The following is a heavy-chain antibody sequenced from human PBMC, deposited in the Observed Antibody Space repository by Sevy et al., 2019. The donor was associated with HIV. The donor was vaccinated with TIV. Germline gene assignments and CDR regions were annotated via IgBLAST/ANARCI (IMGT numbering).Heavy chain of an antibody. V-gene: IGHV3-53*01. Sequence: GGSLRLSCVVSGFDIRSNYMSWVRQAPGKGLEWVSHIYAGGTGYYADYVKGSCSFSRDDSKNTDSLQMRRLRVGDSDVYYCASAYCSGCRCFFGYWGQGIQVTVSS. CDR3: ASAYCSGCRCFFGY. CDR1: GFDIRSNY. CDR2: IYAGGTG. J-gene: IGHJ4*02. D-gene: IGHD2-15*01.